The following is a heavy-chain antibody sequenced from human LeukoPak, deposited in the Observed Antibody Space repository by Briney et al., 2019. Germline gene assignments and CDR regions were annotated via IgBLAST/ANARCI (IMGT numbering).Heavy chain of an antibody. J-gene: IGHJ4*02. CDR2: IYHDDNS. CDR3: AGQSGWTGSDF. Sequence: PSETLSLTCAVSGGSITSTNWWSWVRQPPGRGLEWIGEIYHDDNSNYDRSLKSRVTISVDKSKNQFSLKLSSVTAADTAVYYCAGQSGWTGSDFWGQGTLVTVSS. D-gene: IGHD6-19*01. CDR1: GGSITSTNW. V-gene: IGHV4-4*02.